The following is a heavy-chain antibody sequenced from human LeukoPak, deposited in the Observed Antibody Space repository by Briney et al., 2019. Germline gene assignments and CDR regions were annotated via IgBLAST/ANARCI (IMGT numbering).Heavy chain of an antibody. CDR3: ARGLGSGSSWYKY. J-gene: IGHJ4*02. D-gene: IGHD6-13*01. CDR1: GGSFRGYY. Sequence: SETLSLTCAVCGGSFRGYYGSWIREPPGKGREGIGEINHSGSTNYNPSLKSRVTISVDTSKNQLSLKMSSLTAADTAVYYCARGLGSGSSWYKYWGPGTLVTVSS. V-gene: IGHV4-34*01. CDR2: INHSGST.